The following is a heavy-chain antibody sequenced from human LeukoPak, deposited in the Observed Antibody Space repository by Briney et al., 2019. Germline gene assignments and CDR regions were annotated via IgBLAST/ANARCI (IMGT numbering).Heavy chain of an antibody. Sequence: GGSLRLSCAASGFTFSSYAMHWVRQAPGKGLEWVAVISYDGSNKYYADSVKGRFTISRDNSKNTLYLQMNSLRAEDTAVYYCARAGSGYDPPYFDYWGQGTLVIVSS. CDR3: ARAGSGYDPPYFDY. CDR2: ISYDGSNK. CDR1: GFTFSSYA. D-gene: IGHD5-12*01. V-gene: IGHV3-30*04. J-gene: IGHJ4*02.